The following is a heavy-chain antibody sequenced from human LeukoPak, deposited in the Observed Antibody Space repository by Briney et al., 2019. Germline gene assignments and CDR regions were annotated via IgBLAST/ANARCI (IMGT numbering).Heavy chain of an antibody. Sequence: SEALSLTCAVYGGSFSGYYWSWIRQPPGKGLEWIGEINHSGSTNYNPSLKSRVTISVDTSKNQFSLKLSSVTAADTAVYYCARGARFGELLYNPFDYWGQGTLVTVSS. V-gene: IGHV4-34*01. CDR2: INHSGST. CDR1: GGSFSGYY. D-gene: IGHD3-10*01. J-gene: IGHJ4*02. CDR3: ARGARFGELLYNPFDY.